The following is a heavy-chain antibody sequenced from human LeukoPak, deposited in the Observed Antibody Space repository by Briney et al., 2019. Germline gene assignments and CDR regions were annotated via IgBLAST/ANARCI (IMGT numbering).Heavy chain of an antibody. CDR3: ARGGSSHGPFDF. Sequence: GASVKVSCKASGGTFSTYAISWVRQAPGQGLEWMGGIIPIFGTSNYAQKFQGRVTITADESTSTAYLELSSLRSEDTAVYYCARGGSSHGPFDFWGQGTLVTVSS. D-gene: IGHD1-26*01. J-gene: IGHJ4*02. CDR2: IIPIFGTS. V-gene: IGHV1-69*13. CDR1: GGTFSTYA.